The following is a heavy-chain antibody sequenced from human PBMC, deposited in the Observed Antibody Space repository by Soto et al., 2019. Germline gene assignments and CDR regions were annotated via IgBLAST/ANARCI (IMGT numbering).Heavy chain of an antibody. V-gene: IGHV4-59*01. CDR3: TQLPWAEYGGIFDH. Sequence: QVQLQESGPGLVKPSETLSLTCTVSGGSISSYYWSWIRQPPGKGLEWIGYIYYTGTTNYNPSLNSRGPITVDTSKNQFSLTLSSGTTADTAVYYCTQLPWAEYGGIFDHWGQGTLVTVSS. CDR2: IYYTGTT. J-gene: IGHJ5*02. CDR1: GGSISSYY. D-gene: IGHD2-15*01.